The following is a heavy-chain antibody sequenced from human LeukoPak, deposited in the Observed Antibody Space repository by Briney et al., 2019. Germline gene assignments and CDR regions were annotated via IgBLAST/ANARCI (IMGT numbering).Heavy chain of an antibody. CDR2: IYSGGDT. J-gene: IGHJ4*02. D-gene: IGHD6-13*01. Sequence: GGSLRLSCAASGITVSRNYMSWVRQAPGKGLEGVSIIYSGGDTYYADSVKGRFTISRDNSKNTLYLQMNSLRAEDTAVYYCVRDIVPYSSNWYYFDYWGQGTLVTVSS. V-gene: IGHV3-66*01. CDR3: VRDIVPYSSNWYYFDY. CDR1: GITVSRNY.